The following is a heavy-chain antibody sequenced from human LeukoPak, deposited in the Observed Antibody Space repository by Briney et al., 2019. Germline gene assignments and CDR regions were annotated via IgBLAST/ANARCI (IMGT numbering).Heavy chain of an antibody. CDR3: ASVGATTTGGY. CDR2: ISSSSSYI. D-gene: IGHD1-26*01. Sequence: GGSLRLSCAASGFTFSSYSMNCVRRAPGKGLEWVSSISSSSSYIYYTDSVKGRFTISRDNAKNSLYLQMNSLRAEDTAVYYCASVGATTTGGYWGQGTLVTVSS. J-gene: IGHJ4*02. CDR1: GFTFSSYS. V-gene: IGHV3-21*01.